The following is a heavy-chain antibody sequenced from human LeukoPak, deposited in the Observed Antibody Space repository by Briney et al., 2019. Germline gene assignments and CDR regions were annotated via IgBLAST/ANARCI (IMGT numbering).Heavy chain of an antibody. CDR2: ISSSSSNI. CDR3: ARDPAFDI. CDR1: GFTFSSYS. V-gene: IGHV3-21*01. Sequence: GGSLRLSCAASGFTFSSYSRNWVRQPPGKGLGWVSSISSSSSNIYYADSVKGRFTITRDNAKNSLYLQMNSLRAEDTAVYYCARDPAFDIWGQGTMVTVSS. J-gene: IGHJ3*02.